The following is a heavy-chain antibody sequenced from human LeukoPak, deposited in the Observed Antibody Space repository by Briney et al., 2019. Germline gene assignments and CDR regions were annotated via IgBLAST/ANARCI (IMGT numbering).Heavy chain of an antibody. V-gene: IGHV3-30*03. CDR1: GFTFSSYG. CDR3: ARVSAGGTYYYYYYMDV. J-gene: IGHJ6*03. Sequence: GGSLRLSCAASGFTFSSYGMHWVRQAPGKGLEWVAVISYDGSNKYYADSVKGRFTISRDNSKNTLYLQMNSLRAEDTAVYYCARVSAGGTYYYYYYMDVWGKGTTVTVSS. CDR2: ISYDGSNK.